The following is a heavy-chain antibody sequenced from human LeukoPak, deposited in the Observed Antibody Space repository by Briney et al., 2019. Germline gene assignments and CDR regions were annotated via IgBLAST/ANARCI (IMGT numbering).Heavy chain of an antibody. CDR1: GFTFSRFW. CDR3: ARDQNLYSSGWYQYYFDY. J-gene: IGHJ4*02. V-gene: IGHV3-33*07. Sequence: GGSLRLSCAASGFTFSRFWMNWVRQAPGKGLEWVAVVWYDGSSKYYADSVKGRFTISRDNSKDTLYLQMNGLRAEDTALYYCARDQNLYSSGWYQYYFDYWGQGTPVTVSS. CDR2: VWYDGSSK. D-gene: IGHD6-19*01.